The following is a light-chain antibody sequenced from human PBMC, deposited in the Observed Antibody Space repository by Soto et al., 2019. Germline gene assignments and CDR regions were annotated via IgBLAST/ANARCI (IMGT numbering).Light chain of an antibody. CDR3: QQYDHLPRT. CDR2: DAD. J-gene: IGKJ1*01. Sequence: DIQMIQSPSSLSASVGDRVTSTCQASQEISNYLNWYQQKPGKAPKLLIYDADNLERGVPSRFSGRGAGTDFNFTISSLQPEDVATYYCQQYDHLPRTFGRGTKEEI. CDR1: QEISNY. V-gene: IGKV1-33*01.